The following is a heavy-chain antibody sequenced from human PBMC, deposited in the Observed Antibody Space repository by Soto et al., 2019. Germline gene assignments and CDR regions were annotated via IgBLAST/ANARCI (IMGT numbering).Heavy chain of an antibody. CDR1: GGSISSSNW. Sequence: PGETLALTCAASGGSISSSNWWGWGRQAPGKGLEWIGEIYHSGSTNYNPSLKSRATISVDKSKNQFSLKLSSVTAADTAVYYCASWGSWTRDAFDIWGQGTMVTVSS. CDR3: ASWGSWTRDAFDI. CDR2: IYHSGST. V-gene: IGHV4-4*02. D-gene: IGHD3-16*01. J-gene: IGHJ3*02.